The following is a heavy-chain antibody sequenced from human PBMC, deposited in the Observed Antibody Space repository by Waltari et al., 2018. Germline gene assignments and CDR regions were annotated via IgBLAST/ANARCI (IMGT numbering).Heavy chain of an antibody. CDR1: GFTFSSYW. Sequence: EVQLVESGGGLVQPGGSLRLSCEASGFTFSSYWMHWVRQAPGKGLVWVSRISSNENTTTYADSVKGRFTISRDNAKNTLYLKMNSLRAEDTAVYYCARVEYSYGPYCFDSWGQGTPVTVSS. D-gene: IGHD5-18*01. V-gene: IGHV3-74*01. J-gene: IGHJ4*02. CDR2: ISSNENTT. CDR3: ARVEYSYGPYCFDS.